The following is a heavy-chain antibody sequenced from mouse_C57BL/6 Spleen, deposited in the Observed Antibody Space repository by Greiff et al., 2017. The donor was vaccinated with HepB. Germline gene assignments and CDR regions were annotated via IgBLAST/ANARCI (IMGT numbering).Heavy chain of an antibody. CDR3: ARKKLTLYYFDD. J-gene: IGHJ2*01. CDR1: GYTFTSYW. V-gene: IGHV1-64*01. Sequence: VQLQQPGAELVKPGASVKLSCKASGYTFTSYWMHWVKQRPGQGLEWIGMIHPNSGSTNYNEKFKSKATLTVDKSSSTAYMQLSSLTSEDSAVYYCARKKLTLYYFDDWGQGTTLTVSS. CDR2: IHPNSGST. D-gene: IGHD4-1*01.